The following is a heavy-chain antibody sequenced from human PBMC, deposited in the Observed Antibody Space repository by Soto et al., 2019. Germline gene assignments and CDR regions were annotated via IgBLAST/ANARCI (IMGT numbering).Heavy chain of an antibody. D-gene: IGHD1-7*01. J-gene: IGHJ5*02. Sequence: QVQLVQSGAEVKKPGSSVKVSCKASGGTFSSYAISWVRQAPGQGLEWIGGIIPIFGTANYAQKFQGRVTITADKSTSTAYMELSSLRSEDTGVYYCAGVKGGITGTTGWFDPWGQGTLVSVSS. CDR1: GGTFSSYA. V-gene: IGHV1-69*06. CDR2: IIPIFGTA. CDR3: AGVKGGITGTTGWFDP.